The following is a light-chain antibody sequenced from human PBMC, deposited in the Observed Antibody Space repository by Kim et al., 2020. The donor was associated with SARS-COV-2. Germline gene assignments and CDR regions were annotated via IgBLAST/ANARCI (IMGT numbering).Light chain of an antibody. CDR2: VNT. V-gene: IGLV1-40*01. Sequence: RVTISCTGSSSNIGAGYDVHWYQHLPGTAPKLLIYVNTKRPSGVPDRISGSKSGTSASLAITGLQAEDEADYYCQSYDSSLTSVVFGGGTQLTVL. CDR1: SSNIGAGYD. J-gene: IGLJ2*01. CDR3: QSYDSSLTSVV.